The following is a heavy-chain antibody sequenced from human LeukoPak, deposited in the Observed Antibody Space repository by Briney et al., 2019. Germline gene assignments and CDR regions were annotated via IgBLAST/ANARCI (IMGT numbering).Heavy chain of an antibody. CDR2: IYYSGST. Sequence: SETLSRTCTGSGGSISSYYWSWIRQPPGKGLEWIGYIYYSGSTNYNPSLKSRVTISVDTSKNQFSLKLSSVTAADTAVYYCARDSSGYYYLPQCYFDYWGQGTLVTVSS. CDR3: ARDSSGYYYLPQCYFDY. CDR1: GGSISSYY. J-gene: IGHJ4*02. V-gene: IGHV4-59*01. D-gene: IGHD3-22*01.